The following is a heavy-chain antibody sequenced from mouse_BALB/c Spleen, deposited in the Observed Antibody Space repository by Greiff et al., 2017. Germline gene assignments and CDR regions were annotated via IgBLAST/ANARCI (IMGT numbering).Heavy chain of an antibody. V-gene: IGHV2-2*02. D-gene: IGHD4-1*01. CDR2: IWSGGST. CDR1: GFSLTSYG. CDR3: ARGKLGPYYFDY. Sequence: VKLVESGPGLVQPSQSLSITCTVSGFSLTSYGVHWVRQSPGKGLEWLGVIWSGGSTDYNAAFISRLSISKDNSKSQVFFKMNSLQANDTAIYYCARGKLGPYYFDYWGQGTTLTVSS. J-gene: IGHJ2*01.